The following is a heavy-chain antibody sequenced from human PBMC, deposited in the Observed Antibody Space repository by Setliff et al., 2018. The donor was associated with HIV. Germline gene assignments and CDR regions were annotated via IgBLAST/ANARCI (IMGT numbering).Heavy chain of an antibody. CDR3: ARDPPGYGDSNDY. CDR2: IYYTGST. J-gene: IGHJ4*02. Sequence: SETLSLTCTVSGGSVGSGSYYWSWVRQPPGKGLEWIGYIYYTGSTNYNPSLKSRLTISVDTSKNQFSLKLRSVTAADTAVYYCARDPPGYGDSNDYWGQGTLVTRLL. CDR1: GGSVGSGSYY. V-gene: IGHV4-61*01. D-gene: IGHD4-17*01.